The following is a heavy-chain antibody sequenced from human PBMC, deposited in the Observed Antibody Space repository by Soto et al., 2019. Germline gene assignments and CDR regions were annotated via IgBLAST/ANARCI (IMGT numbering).Heavy chain of an antibody. D-gene: IGHD3-3*01. Sequence: ASVKVSCKASGYTFTSYDINWVRQATGQGLEWMGWMNPNSGNTGYAQKFQGRVTMTRNTSKSTAYMELDSLRSEDTVVYYCARAQGPGNTIFGVVIVSRLVNWFDPWGQGTLVTVSS. CDR2: MNPNSGNT. V-gene: IGHV1-8*01. CDR1: GYTFTSYD. J-gene: IGHJ5*02. CDR3: ARAQGPGNTIFGVVIVSRLVNWFDP.